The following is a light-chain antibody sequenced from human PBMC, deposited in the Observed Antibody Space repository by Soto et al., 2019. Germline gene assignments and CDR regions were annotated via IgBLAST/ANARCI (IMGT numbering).Light chain of an antibody. CDR3: ASCEGSYPLL. V-gene: IGLV2-11*01. CDR1: SSDVGAYPY. Sequence: QSALTQPRSVSGSPGQSVTISCTGTSSDVGAYPYVSWFQQHPTKAPKLIIYDVNERPSGVPDRFSGSKSGNTASLTISGLQTEDEADYYCASCEGSYPLLFGGGTQLTVL. CDR2: DVN. J-gene: IGLJ3*02.